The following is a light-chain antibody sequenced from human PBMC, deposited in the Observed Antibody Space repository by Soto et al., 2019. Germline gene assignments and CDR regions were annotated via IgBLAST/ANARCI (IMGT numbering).Light chain of an antibody. CDR1: SSNIGADYD. CDR2: GNS. V-gene: IGLV1-40*01. Sequence: QSALTQPPSVSGAPGQRVTISCTGSSSNIGADYDVHWYQQLPGTAPKLLIYGNSNRPSGVPDRFSGSKSGTSASLAITGLQAEDGADYYCQSYDSSLSAVVFGGGTKLTVL. J-gene: IGLJ3*02. CDR3: QSYDSSLSAVV.